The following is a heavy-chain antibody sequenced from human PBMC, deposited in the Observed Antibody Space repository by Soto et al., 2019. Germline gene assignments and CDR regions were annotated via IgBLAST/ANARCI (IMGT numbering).Heavy chain of an antibody. Sequence: QVQVQQWGAGLLKPSETLSLICAVYGESFSGYFWSWIRQSPGNGPEWSGEANHGGRINCNPSLERRGTITVDTSTKKFVLQMTSVTAADTAVYYCARGREQWLKSGPFDFWGQGSLVAVSS. V-gene: IGHV4-34*02. CDR3: ARGREQWLKSGPFDF. J-gene: IGHJ5*01. D-gene: IGHD6-19*01. CDR2: ANHGGRI. CDR1: GESFSGYF.